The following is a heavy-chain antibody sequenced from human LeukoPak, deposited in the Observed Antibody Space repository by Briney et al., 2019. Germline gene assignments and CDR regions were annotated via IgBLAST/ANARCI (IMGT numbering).Heavy chain of an antibody. J-gene: IGHJ4*02. CDR3: ASWRWLQSDVDY. Sequence: GSLRLSCAASGFTLSSYAMSWVRQAPGKGLEWVANIKQDGSEKYYVDSVKGRFTISRDNAKNSLYLQMNSLRAEDTAVYYCASWRWLQSDVDYWGQGTLVTVSS. D-gene: IGHD5-24*01. CDR1: GFTLSSYA. CDR2: IKQDGSEK. V-gene: IGHV3-7*01.